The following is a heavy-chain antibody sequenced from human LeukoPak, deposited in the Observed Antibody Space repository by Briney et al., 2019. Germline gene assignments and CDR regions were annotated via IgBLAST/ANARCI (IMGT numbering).Heavy chain of an antibody. V-gene: IGHV1-2*02. CDR1: GYTFTGYY. CDR2: INPNSGGT. Sequence: ASVKVSCKASGYTFTGYYMHWVRQAPGQGLEWMGWINPNSGGTNYAQKFQGRVTMTRDTSISTAYMELSRLRSDDTAVYYCARDHDVVVPAAIGRFDYWGQGTLVTVSS. D-gene: IGHD2-2*02. CDR3: ARDHDVVVPAAIGRFDY. J-gene: IGHJ4*02.